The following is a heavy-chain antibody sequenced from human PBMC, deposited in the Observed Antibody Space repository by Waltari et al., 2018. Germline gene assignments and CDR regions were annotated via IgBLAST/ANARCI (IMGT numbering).Heavy chain of an antibody. Sequence: QLVESGGGLVQPGGSLRLSCVGSGFTFGAHYFDWVRAAPGKGLEWVGRARDRPNSYTTEYAASVKNRFTIVRDDSKNSLFLQMNNLKSEDTAMYYCARAYTGSPISRVFALDVWGQGTMVTVSS. D-gene: IGHD1-26*01. J-gene: IGHJ3*01. CDR2: ARDRPNSYTT. CDR1: GFTFGAHY. CDR3: ARAYTGSPISRVFALDV. V-gene: IGHV3-72*01.